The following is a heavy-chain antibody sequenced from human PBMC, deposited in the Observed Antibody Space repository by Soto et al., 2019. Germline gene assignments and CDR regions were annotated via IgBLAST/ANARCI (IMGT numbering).Heavy chain of an antibody. Sequence: QVQLVQSGAEVKKPGSSVKVSCKASGGTFSSYAISWVRQAPGQGLEWMGGIIPIFGTANYAQKFQGRVTITADESTSRADMELSSLRSEDTAVYYCARVAADRGDYYYYGMDVWGQGTTVTVSS. CDR2: IIPIFGTA. J-gene: IGHJ6*02. CDR1: GGTFSSYA. V-gene: IGHV1-69*01. CDR3: ARVAADRGDYYYYGMDV. D-gene: IGHD3-16*02.